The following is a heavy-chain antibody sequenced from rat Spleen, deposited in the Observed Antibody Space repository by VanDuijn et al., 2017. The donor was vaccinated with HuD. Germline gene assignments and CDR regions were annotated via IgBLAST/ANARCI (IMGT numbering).Heavy chain of an antibody. Sequence: QVQLKESGPGLVQPSQTLSLTCTVSGFSLTSYNVHWVRQPTGKGLEWLGIIWTAGSTDYNSALRSRLSISRDNSKSQVFLKMNSLQTEDIATYYCARGFGFYTGDYFDYWGQGVKVTVSS. D-gene: IGHD4-3*01. V-gene: IGHV2-30*01. CDR2: IWTAGST. J-gene: IGHJ2*01. CDR3: ARGFGFYTGDYFDY. CDR1: GFSLTSYN.